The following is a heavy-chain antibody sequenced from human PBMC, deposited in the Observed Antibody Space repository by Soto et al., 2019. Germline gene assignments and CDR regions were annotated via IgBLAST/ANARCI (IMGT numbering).Heavy chain of an antibody. CDR3: AREAGMYYDFWSGTYGMDV. D-gene: IGHD3-3*01. CDR2: IYYSGST. V-gene: IGHV4-59*01. CDR1: SGSINSYY. Sequence: SETLSLTCSVSSGSINSYYWSWIRQPPGKGLEWIGYIYYSGSTYYNPSLKSRVTLSVDTSQNQFSLKLSSVTAADTAVYYCAREAGMYYDFWSGTYGMDVWGQGTTVTVSS. J-gene: IGHJ6*02.